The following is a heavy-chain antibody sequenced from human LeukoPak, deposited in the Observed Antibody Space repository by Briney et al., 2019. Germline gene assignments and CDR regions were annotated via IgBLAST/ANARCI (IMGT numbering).Heavy chain of an antibody. V-gene: IGHV4-39*01. CDR1: GGSISSSSYY. CDR3: AKTPPGWAVADTDY. Sequence: SETLSLTCTVSGGSISSSSYYWGWIRQPPGKGLEWIGSIYYSGSTYYNPSLKSRVTISVDTSKNQFSLKLSSVTAADTAVYYCAKTPPGWAVADTDYWGQGTLVTVSS. D-gene: IGHD6-19*01. CDR2: IYYSGST. J-gene: IGHJ4*02.